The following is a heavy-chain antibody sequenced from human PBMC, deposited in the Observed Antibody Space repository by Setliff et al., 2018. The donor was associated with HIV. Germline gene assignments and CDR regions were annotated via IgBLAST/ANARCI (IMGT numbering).Heavy chain of an antibody. V-gene: IGHV4-61*09. CDR3: ASSSSWSTFDY. Sequence: SETLSLTCTIFSGSISSGSYFWSWIRQPAGKGLQWIGHISGSGSTNYNPSLTSRVAISVDTSKNQFSLKLNSVTAADTAVYYCASSSSWSTFDYWGQGILVTVSS. J-gene: IGHJ4*02. CDR1: SGSISSGSYF. CDR2: ISGSGST. D-gene: IGHD6-13*01.